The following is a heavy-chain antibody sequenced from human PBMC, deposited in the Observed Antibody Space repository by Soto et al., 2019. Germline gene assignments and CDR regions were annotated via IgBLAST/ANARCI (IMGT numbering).Heavy chain of an antibody. Sequence: QVQLVQSGAEVMKPGSSVKLSCKASGGTFSSYAISWVRQAPGQGLEWMGGIIPIFGTANYAQKLQGSVTITADESTSTAYMELSSMGSEDTAVYYCARGPYYYYGMDVWGQGTTVTVSS. CDR3: ARGPYYYYGMDV. V-gene: IGHV1-69*01. J-gene: IGHJ6*02. CDR1: GGTFSSYA. CDR2: IIPIFGTA.